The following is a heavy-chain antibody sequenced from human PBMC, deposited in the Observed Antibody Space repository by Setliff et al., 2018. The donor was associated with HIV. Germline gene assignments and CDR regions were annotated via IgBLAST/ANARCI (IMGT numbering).Heavy chain of an antibody. CDR1: GGSISSSSYY. D-gene: IGHD3-10*01. J-gene: IGHJ4*02. CDR3: ARHPFSGSSDY. Sequence: PSETLSLTCTVSGGSISSSSYYWGWIRQPPGKGLEWIGSIYHSGSTYYNPSLKSRVTISVDTSKNQFSLKLSSVTAADTAVYYCARHPFSGSSDYWGQGTLVTVSS. V-gene: IGHV4-39*01. CDR2: IYHSGST.